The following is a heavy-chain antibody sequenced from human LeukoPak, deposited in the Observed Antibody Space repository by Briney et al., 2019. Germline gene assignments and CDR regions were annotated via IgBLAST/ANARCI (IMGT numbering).Heavy chain of an antibody. V-gene: IGHV3-21*01. CDR3: ARDVVVVVATDSNFDY. CDR2: ISTSSSYI. D-gene: IGHD2-15*01. CDR1: GFTLSRHN. Sequence: PGGSLRLSCAASGFTLSRHNMNWVRQAPGKGLEWVSSISTSSSYIYYADSVKGRFTISRDNAKNSLYLQMNSLRPEDTAVYYCARDVVVVVATDSNFDYWGQGTLVTVSS. J-gene: IGHJ4*02.